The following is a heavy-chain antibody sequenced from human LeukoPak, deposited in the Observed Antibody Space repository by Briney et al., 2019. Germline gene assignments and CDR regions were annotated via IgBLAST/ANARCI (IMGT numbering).Heavy chain of an antibody. CDR1: GFTFTNYA. CDR3: ARGIWRATWDQYDLDY. J-gene: IGHJ4*02. V-gene: IGHV1-3*01. Sequence: ASVKVSCKASGFTFTNYAIQWVRQAPGQRLEWMGWINAGNGKTKYSQKFQGRVTITRDTSANTAYMELSSLRSEDTAVYYCARGIWRATWDQYDLDYWGQGTLVTVSS. D-gene: IGHD3-3*01. CDR2: INAGNGKT.